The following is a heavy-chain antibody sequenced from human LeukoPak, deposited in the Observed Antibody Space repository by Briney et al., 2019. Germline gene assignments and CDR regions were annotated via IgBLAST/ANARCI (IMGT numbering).Heavy chain of an antibody. CDR1: GYTLTELS. CDR3: ATRGVGATKVYYYYMDV. CDR2: FDPEDGET. D-gene: IGHD1-26*01. Sequence: ASVKVSCKVSGYTLTELSMHWVRQAPGKGLEWMGGFDPEDGETIYAQKFQGRVTMTEDTSTDTAYMELSSLRSEDTAVYYYATRGVGATKVYYYYMDVWGKGTTVTVSS. V-gene: IGHV1-24*01. J-gene: IGHJ6*03.